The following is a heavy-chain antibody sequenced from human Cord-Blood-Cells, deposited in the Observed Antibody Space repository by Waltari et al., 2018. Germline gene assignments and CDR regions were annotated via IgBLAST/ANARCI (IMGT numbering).Heavy chain of an antibody. CDR3: ARSKDYYGSGSYFDY. Sequence: QVQLVQSGAEVKKPGASVKVSCTASGYTFTGYYMPWVRQAPGQGLEWMGWINPNSGGTNYAQKFQGRVTMTRDTSISTAYMELSRLRSDDTAVYYCARSKDYYGSGSYFDYWGQGTLVTVSS. V-gene: IGHV1-2*02. CDR2: INPNSGGT. J-gene: IGHJ4*02. D-gene: IGHD3-10*01. CDR1: GYTFTGYY.